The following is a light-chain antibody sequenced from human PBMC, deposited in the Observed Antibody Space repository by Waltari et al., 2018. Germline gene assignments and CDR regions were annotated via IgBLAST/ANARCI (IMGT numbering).Light chain of an antibody. V-gene: IGLV1-47*01. CDR2: SNN. J-gene: IGLJ2*01. Sequence: QAVLTQPPSASGTPGKRVTISGSGSRPNIGSNHAYWYQQLPGTAPTLLIYSNNQRPSGVPDRFSGSKSGTSASPAISGLRSEDEADYYCAAWDDSLSVVFGGGTKLTVL. CDR1: RPNIGSNH. CDR3: AAWDDSLSVV.